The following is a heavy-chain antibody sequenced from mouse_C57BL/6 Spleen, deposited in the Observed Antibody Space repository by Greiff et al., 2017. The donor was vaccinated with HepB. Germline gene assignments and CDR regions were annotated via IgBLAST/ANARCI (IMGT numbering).Heavy chain of an antibody. CDR3: ARGGDYSNYFGYFDV. CDR2: IDPEDGET. CDR1: GFNIKDYY. V-gene: IGHV14-2*01. Sequence: LVESGAELVKPGASVKLSCTASGFNIKDYYMHWVKQRTEQGLEWIGRIDPEDGETKYAPKFQGKATITADTSSNTAYLQLSSLTSEDTAVYYCARGGDYSNYFGYFDVWGTGTTVTVSS. D-gene: IGHD2-5*01. J-gene: IGHJ1*03.